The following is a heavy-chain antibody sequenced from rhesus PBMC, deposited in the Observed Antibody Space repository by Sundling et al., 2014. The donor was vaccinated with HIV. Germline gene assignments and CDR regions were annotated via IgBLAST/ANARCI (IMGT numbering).Heavy chain of an antibody. V-gene: IGHV1-138*01. Sequence: QVQLVQSGAEVKKPGSSMKVSCKASGFTFIDYYMNWVRQAPGQGLEWMGEINPKTGATKYAQKFEGRVTMTRDTSTSTAYMELTSLRSDDTAVYYCARFSIFGLTIIPFDVWGPGVLVTVSS. CDR3: ARFSIFGLTIIPFDV. CDR2: INPKTGAT. D-gene: IGHD3-3*01. J-gene: IGHJ5-1*01. CDR1: GFTFIDYY.